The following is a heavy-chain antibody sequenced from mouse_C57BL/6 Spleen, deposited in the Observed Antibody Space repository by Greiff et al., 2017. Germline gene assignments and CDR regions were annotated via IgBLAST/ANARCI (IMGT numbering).Heavy chain of an antibody. Sequence: VQLQQSGPELVKPGASVKISFKASEYTFTDYYMNWVKQSHGKSLEWIGDINPNNGGTSSNQKFKGKATLTVDTSSSTAYMELRSLTSESSAVYYCARGEYYEAYAMDYWGQGTSVTVSS. D-gene: IGHD1-1*01. CDR1: EYTFTDYY. V-gene: IGHV1-26*01. CDR3: ARGEYYEAYAMDY. J-gene: IGHJ4*01. CDR2: INPNNGGT.